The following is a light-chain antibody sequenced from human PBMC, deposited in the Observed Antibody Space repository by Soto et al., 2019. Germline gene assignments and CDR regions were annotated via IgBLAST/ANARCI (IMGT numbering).Light chain of an antibody. V-gene: IGLV2-14*01. CDR3: SSFTSSSTQV. CDR1: SSDVGGYNY. J-gene: IGLJ1*01. CDR2: EVS. Sequence: QSVLTQPASVSGYPGQSITISCTGTSSDVGGYNYVSWYQQHPGKVPKLMIYEVSNRPSGVVNRFSGSKSGNTASLTISGLQAEDEADYYGSSFTSSSTQVFGTGTKLTVL.